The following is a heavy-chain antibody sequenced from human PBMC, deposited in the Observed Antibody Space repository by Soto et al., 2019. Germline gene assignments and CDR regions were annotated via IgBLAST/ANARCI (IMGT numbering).Heavy chain of an antibody. Sequence: DTLSLTCTVSGGSISSSSYYWGWIRQPPGKGLEWIGSIYYSGSTYYNPSLKSRVTISVDTSKNQFSLKLSSVTAADTAVYYCARSTYYDFWSGYYTAVGWFDPWGQGTLVTVSS. D-gene: IGHD3-3*01. J-gene: IGHJ5*02. CDR2: IYYSGST. V-gene: IGHV4-39*01. CDR1: GGSISSSSYY. CDR3: ARSTYYDFWSGYYTAVGWFDP.